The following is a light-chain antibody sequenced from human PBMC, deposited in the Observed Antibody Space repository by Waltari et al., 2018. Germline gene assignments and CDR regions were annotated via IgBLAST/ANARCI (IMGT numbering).Light chain of an antibody. CDR1: QSVSSY. V-gene: IGKV3-11*01. CDR2: DAS. CDR3: QQRSNWPLFT. Sequence: RATLSCRASQSVSSYLAWYQQKPGQAPRLLIYDASNRATGIPARFSGSGSGTDFTLTISSLEPEDFAFYYCQQRSNWPLFTFGPGTKVDIK. J-gene: IGKJ3*01.